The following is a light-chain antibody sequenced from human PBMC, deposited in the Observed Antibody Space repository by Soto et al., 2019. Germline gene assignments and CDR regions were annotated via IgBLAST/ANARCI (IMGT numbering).Light chain of an antibody. Sequence: QSALTQPASVSGSPGQSITISCTGTSSDVGGYNYVSWYQQHPAKAPKVMIYDVSNRPSGVSNRFSGSKSGNTASLTISGLQADDEADYYCYSYTSSRTYVFGTGTKRTVL. V-gene: IGLV2-14*03. CDR1: SSDVGGYNY. J-gene: IGLJ1*01. CDR3: YSYTSSRTYV. CDR2: DVS.